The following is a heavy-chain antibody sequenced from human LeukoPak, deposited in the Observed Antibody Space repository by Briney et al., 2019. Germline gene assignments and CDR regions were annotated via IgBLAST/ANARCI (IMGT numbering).Heavy chain of an antibody. CDR1: GFSFSSYW. Sequence: GGSLRLSCAASGFSFSSYWMSWVRQAPGKGLEGVAKIKHDGSDTFYVDSLKGRFTISRDNAKNSLYLQMNGLRAEDTALYYCARGVFSSGWYPDNFDCWGQGTLVTVSS. CDR2: IKHDGSDT. J-gene: IGHJ4*02. CDR3: ARGVFSSGWYPDNFDC. D-gene: IGHD6-19*01. V-gene: IGHV3-7*01.